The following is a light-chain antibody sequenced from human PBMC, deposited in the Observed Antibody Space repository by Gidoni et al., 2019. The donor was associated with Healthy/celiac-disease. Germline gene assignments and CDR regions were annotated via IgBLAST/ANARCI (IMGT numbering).Light chain of an antibody. CDR2: RNN. Sequence: QSVLTQPPSASGTPGQRVTIPCSGSSSNIGSNYVYWYQQLPGTAPKLLIYRNNQRPSGVPDRFSGSKSGTSASLAISGLRSEDEADYYCAAWDDSLSGLPFGTGTKVTVL. CDR3: AAWDDSLSGLP. J-gene: IGLJ1*01. V-gene: IGLV1-47*01. CDR1: SSNIGSNY.